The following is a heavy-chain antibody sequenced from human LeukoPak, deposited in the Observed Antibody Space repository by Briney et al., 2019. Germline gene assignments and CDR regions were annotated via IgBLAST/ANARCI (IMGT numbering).Heavy chain of an antibody. CDR1: GGSFSGYY. Sequence: PSETLSLTCAVYGGSFSGYYWSWIRQPPGKGLEWIGEIDHSGSTNYNPSLKSRVTISVDTSKNQFSLKLSSVTAADTAVYYCARLSAQNFDYWGQGTLVTVSS. CDR2: IDHSGST. J-gene: IGHJ4*02. CDR3: ARLSAQNFDY. V-gene: IGHV4-34*01.